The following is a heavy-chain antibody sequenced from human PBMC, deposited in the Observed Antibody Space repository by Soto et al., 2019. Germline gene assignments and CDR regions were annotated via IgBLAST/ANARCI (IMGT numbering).Heavy chain of an antibody. J-gene: IGHJ4*02. D-gene: IGHD1-26*01. CDR2: VYYNGNT. V-gene: IGHV4-39*01. CDR1: CGSTSSRLYQ. CDR3: ARLSGRYNDRYFEN. Sequence: SETLSLTCTVSCGSTSSRLYQWVCNRQPPGKGLEWIGNVYYNGNTYYNASLKSRLTISVDTSNNQFSLKVKSVTAAATAVYFCARLSGRYNDRYFENWGQGTFVTVSP.